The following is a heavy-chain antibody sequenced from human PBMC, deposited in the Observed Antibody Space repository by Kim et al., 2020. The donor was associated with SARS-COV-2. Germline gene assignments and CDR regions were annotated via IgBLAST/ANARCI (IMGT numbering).Heavy chain of an antibody. D-gene: IGHD3-10*01. J-gene: IGHJ3*01. CDR3: ARNFGSATMIGDV. Sequence: GGSLRLSCTASGFTFSTFAMHWVRKAPGKGLEWVAVIWSDESKRYYAESVKDRFTISRDNYKNTLYLQMNSLRAEDTAIYYCARNFGSATMIGDVWGLG. V-gene: IGHV3-33*01. CDR1: GFTFSTFA. CDR2: IWSDESKR.